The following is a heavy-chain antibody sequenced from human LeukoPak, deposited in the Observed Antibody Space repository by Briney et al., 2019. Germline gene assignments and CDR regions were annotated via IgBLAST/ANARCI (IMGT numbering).Heavy chain of an antibody. V-gene: IGHV5-51*01. Sequence: GESLKISCRASGYNFPNYWIVWVRQMPTKGLELMGIIYPGDSDTRYSPSFQGQVTISADKSISTAYLQWSGLKASDTAMYYCARHTTPVYVGGVDIWGQGTLVTVSS. CDR3: ARHTTPVYVGGVDI. D-gene: IGHD1-26*01. J-gene: IGHJ4*02. CDR2: IYPGDSDT. CDR1: GYNFPNYW.